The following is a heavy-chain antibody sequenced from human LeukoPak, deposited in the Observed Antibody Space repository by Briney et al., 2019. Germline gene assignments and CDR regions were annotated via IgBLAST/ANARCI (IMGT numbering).Heavy chain of an antibody. CDR3: ARDRWYYYDSSGYSD. J-gene: IGHJ4*02. CDR2: ISAYNGNT. CDR1: GYTFTSYG. Sequence: ASEKVSCKASGYTFTSYGISWVRQAPGQGLEWMGWISAYNGNTNYAQKLQGRVTMTTDTSTSTAYMELRSLRSDDTAVYYCARDRWYYYDSSGYSDWGQGTLVTVSS. D-gene: IGHD3-22*01. V-gene: IGHV1-18*01.